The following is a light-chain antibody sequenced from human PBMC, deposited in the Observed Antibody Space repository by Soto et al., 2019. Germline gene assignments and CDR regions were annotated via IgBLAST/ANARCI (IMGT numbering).Light chain of an antibody. V-gene: IGLV1-44*01. CDR1: SSNIGINT. J-gene: IGLJ1*01. CDR3: AAWDVSLKGLV. Sequence: QSVLTQPPSASGTPGQRVTFSCSGSSSNIGINTVNWYRQLPGTAPQLLISDNHRRPSGVPDRFSGSKSGTSASLAISGLQSEDEATYFCAAWDVSLKGLVFGTGTKVTV. CDR2: DNH.